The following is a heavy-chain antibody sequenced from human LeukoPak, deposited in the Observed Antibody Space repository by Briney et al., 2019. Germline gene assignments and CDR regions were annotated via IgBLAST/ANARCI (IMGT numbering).Heavy chain of an antibody. Sequence: ASVKVSCKASGYTFAIYYIHWVRQAPGQGLEWMGIINPSGGSTSYTQKFQVRLTMTRDTSTSTVYMEPSSMRSEDTAVYYCARAKGLFDHWGQGTLVTVSS. V-gene: IGHV1-46*01. CDR3: ARAKGLFDH. CDR2: INPSGGST. CDR1: GYTFAIYY. J-gene: IGHJ4*02.